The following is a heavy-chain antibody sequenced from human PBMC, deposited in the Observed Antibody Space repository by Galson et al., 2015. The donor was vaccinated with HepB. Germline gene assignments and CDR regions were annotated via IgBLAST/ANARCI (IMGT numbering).Heavy chain of an antibody. D-gene: IGHD3-10*01. CDR1: GFSLSTSGVG. CDR2: IYWNDDK. CDR3: AHSSRGVPITYFDY. J-gene: IGHJ4*02. V-gene: IGHV2-5*01. Sequence: PALVKPTQTLTLTCTFSGFSLSTSGVGVGWIRQPPGKALEWLALIYWNDDKRYSPSLKSRLTITKDTSKNQVVLTMTNMDPVDTATYYCAHSSRGVPITYFDYWGQGTLVTVSS.